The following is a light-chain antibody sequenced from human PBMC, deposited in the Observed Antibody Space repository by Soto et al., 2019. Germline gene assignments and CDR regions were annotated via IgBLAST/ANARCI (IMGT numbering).Light chain of an antibody. J-gene: IGKJ1*01. V-gene: IGKV3-20*01. CDR3: QQYGTSPRT. Sequence: EIVLTQSPGTLSLFPGERATLSCRASQSFSSSYLAWYQQKPGQAPRLLIYETSSRATGIPDRFSGSGSQTDFTLTISRLEPEDFAVYYCQQYGTSPRTFGQGTKVEIK. CDR2: ETS. CDR1: QSFSSSY.